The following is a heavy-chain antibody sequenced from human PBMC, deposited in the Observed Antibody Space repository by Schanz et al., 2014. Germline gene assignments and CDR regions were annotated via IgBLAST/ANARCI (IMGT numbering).Heavy chain of an antibody. J-gene: IGHJ4*01. CDR2: INPSSGTT. CDR1: GYPFSNYG. D-gene: IGHD2-2*01. Sequence: QVQMVQSGAEVKKPGASVKVSCKASGYPFSNYGISWLRQAPGQGLEWMGKINPSSGTTRIAQNFQGRLTVTRDTATSTVNMELSSLRSEDTAVYYCARGGFFDSTSFDSWGQGTLVTVSS. V-gene: IGHV1-46*03. CDR3: ARGGFFDSTSFDS.